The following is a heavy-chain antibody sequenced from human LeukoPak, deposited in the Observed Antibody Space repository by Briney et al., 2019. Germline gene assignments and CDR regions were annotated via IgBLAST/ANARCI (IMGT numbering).Heavy chain of an antibody. CDR2: ISYDGSNK. J-gene: IGHJ3*02. Sequence: GGSLRLSCAASGFTFSSYGMHWVRQAPGKGLERVAVISYDGSNKYYADSVKGRFTISRDNSKNTLYLQMNSLRAEDTAVYYCANPGIAVAGSGGFDIWGQGTMVTVSS. V-gene: IGHV3-30*18. CDR1: GFTFSSYG. D-gene: IGHD6-19*01. CDR3: ANPGIAVAGSGGFDI.